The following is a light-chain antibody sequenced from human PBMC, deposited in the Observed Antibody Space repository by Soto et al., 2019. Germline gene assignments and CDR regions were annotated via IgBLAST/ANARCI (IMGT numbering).Light chain of an antibody. CDR3: SSYTSSTTWV. Sequence: QSALTQPASVSGSPGQSIIISCTGTSSDTGGYNYVSWYQQHPGKAPKLMIYEVSNRPSGVSNRFSGSKSGNTASLTISGLQAEDEADYYCSSYTSSTTWVFGGGTKLTV. V-gene: IGLV2-14*01. CDR2: EVS. CDR1: SSDTGGYNY. J-gene: IGLJ3*02.